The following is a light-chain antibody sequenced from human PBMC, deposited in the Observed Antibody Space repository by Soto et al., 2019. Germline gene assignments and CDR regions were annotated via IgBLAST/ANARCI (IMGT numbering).Light chain of an antibody. V-gene: IGLV2-23*01. CDR2: EGR. Sequence: QSALTQPASVSGSPGQSITISCTGTSSDVGSYNFVSWYQQHPGKAPKLMTSEGRNRPSGVSKRFSGSKSGNTASLTISGLQAEDEGDDYWCSYDGSSPVVVGGGTQLTVL. CDR1: SSDVGSYNF. J-gene: IGLJ2*01. CDR3: CSYDGSSPVV.